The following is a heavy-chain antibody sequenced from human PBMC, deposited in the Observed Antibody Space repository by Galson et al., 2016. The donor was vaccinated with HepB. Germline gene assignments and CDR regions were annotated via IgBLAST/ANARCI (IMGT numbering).Heavy chain of an antibody. CDR2: ISGSGAAT. V-gene: IGHV3-23*01. CDR3: AKDLRDGTYYLDY. CDR1: GFSFSTCA. Sequence: SLRLSCAASGFSFSTCALTWVRQAPGKGLEWVAAISGSGAATYYADSVQGRFSISRDNAKNTLDLQMSSLRFDDTAVYFCAKDLRDGTYYLDYWGQGTLVTVTA. D-gene: IGHD5-24*01. J-gene: IGHJ4*02.